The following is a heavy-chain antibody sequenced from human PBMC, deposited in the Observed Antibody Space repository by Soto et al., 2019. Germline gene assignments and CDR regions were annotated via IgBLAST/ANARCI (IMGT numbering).Heavy chain of an antibody. D-gene: IGHD5-12*01. CDR2: IYYSGST. CDR1: GGSISSYY. Sequence: QVQLQESGPGLVKPSETLSLTCTVSGGSISSYYWSWIRQPPGKGLEWIGYIYYSGSTNYNPSLKSRVTISVDTSKNQFSLKLSSVTAADTAVYYCAGRYSGYDRNAFDIWGQGTMVTVSS. J-gene: IGHJ3*02. V-gene: IGHV4-59*01. CDR3: AGRYSGYDRNAFDI.